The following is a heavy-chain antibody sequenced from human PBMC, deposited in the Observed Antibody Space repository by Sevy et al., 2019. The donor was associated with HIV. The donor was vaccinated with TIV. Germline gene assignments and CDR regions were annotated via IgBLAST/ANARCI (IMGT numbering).Heavy chain of an antibody. Sequence: GGSLRLSCAASGFTFSSYGMHWVRQAPGKGLEWVAFIRYDGSNKYYADSVKGRFTISRENSKNTLYLQMNSLRAEDTAVYYCAKEERGYCSGGSCYFLLFCFGYWGQGTLVTVSS. CDR2: IRYDGSNK. J-gene: IGHJ4*02. V-gene: IGHV3-30*02. D-gene: IGHD2-15*01. CDR1: GFTFSSYG. CDR3: AKEERGYCSGGSCYFLLFCFGY.